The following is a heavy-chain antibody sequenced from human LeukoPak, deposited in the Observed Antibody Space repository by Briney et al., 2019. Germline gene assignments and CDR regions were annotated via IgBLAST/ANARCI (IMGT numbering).Heavy chain of an antibody. J-gene: IGHJ4*02. CDR1: GDSVSIRSAA. CDR2: TYYSYKWSN. D-gene: IGHD3-16*01. CDR3: ARHSLGGFDY. Sequence: SPTLSLSFSIAGDSVSIRSAAWNWVRQAPSRGLEWLSTTYYSYKWSNDYAVSVKSRITVNTDTSKNQFSLQLNSVTPEDTAVYYCARHSLGGFDYWGQGTLVTVSS. V-gene: IGHV6-1*01.